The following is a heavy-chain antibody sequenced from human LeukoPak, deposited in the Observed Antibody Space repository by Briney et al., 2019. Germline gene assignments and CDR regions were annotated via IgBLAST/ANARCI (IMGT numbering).Heavy chain of an antibody. D-gene: IGHD2-21*02. V-gene: IGHV3-33*01. CDR1: GFTFSSYG. CDR2: IWYDGSNK. Sequence: PGGSLRLSCAASGFTFSSYGMHWVRQAPGKGLEWVAVIWYDGSNKYYADSVKGRFTISRDNSKNTLYLQMNSLRAEDTAVYYCASRNQYCGGDCFWAFDIWGQGTMVTVSS. J-gene: IGHJ3*02. CDR3: ASRNQYCGGDCFWAFDI.